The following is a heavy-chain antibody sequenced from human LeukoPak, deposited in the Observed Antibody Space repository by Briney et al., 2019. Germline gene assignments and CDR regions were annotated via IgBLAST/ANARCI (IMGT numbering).Heavy chain of an antibody. D-gene: IGHD3-10*01. CDR3: ARADTMVRGVPLYYHGMDG. CDR2: INLSGST. Sequence: PSETLSLTCTVSGGPISSYYWTWIRQPPGKGLEWIGEINLSGSTNYNPSLKSRVTISVDTSKNQFSLKLNSVSAADTAVYYCARADTMVRGVPLYYHGMDGWGQGTTVTVSS. CDR1: GGPISSYY. J-gene: IGHJ6*02. V-gene: IGHV4-34*01.